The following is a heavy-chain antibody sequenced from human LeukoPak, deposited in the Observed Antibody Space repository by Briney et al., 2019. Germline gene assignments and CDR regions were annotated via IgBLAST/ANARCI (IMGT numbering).Heavy chain of an antibody. J-gene: IGHJ4*02. CDR1: GFTFSSYG. V-gene: IGHV3-23*01. CDR2: ISGSGGST. CDR3: AKRKKQWLLRYYFDY. Sequence: PGGSLRLSCAASGFTFSSYGMSWVRQTPGKGLEWVSAISGSGGSTYYADSVKGRFTISRDNSKNTLYLQMNSLRAEDTAVYYCAKRKKQWLLRYYFDYWGQGTLVTVSS. D-gene: IGHD6-19*01.